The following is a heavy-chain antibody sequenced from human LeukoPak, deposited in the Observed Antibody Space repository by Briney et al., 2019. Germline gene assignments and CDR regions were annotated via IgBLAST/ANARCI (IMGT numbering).Heavy chain of an antibody. D-gene: IGHD6-19*01. V-gene: IGHV3-33*06. CDR2: IWYDGSNK. Sequence: GGSLRLSCAASGFTFSSYGMHWVRQAPGKGLEWVAVIWYDGSNKYYADSVKGRFTISRANSKNTLYLQMNSLRAEDTAVYYCAKARGASSGWRHDFDYWGQGTLVTVSS. J-gene: IGHJ4*02. CDR1: GFTFSSYG. CDR3: AKARGASSGWRHDFDY.